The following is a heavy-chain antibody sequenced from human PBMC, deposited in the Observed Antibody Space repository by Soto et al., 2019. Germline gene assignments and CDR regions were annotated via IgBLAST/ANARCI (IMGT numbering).Heavy chain of an antibody. CDR1: GESDRGLVFC. Sequence: PSETLDPTCSVSGESDRGLVFCSTWHHQPPGKGLDWIGYINHNGKTNYNPSLKSRVTMSLDTSKNQLSLKMTSVTAADTAVYYCARLPDISGWPFDFWGQGTLVTVS. V-gene: IGHV4-61*08. J-gene: IGHJ4*02. CDR2: INHNGKT. D-gene: IGHD6-19*01. CDR3: ARLPDISGWPFDF.